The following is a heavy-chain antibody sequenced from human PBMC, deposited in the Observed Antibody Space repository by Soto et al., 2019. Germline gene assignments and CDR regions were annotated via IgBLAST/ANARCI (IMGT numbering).Heavy chain of an antibody. D-gene: IGHD6-19*01. J-gene: IGHJ5*02. CDR2: MNPNSGNT. CDR3: AGIEVAGPGWFDT. V-gene: IGHV1-8*01. CDR1: GYTFTSYD. Sequence: GASVKVSCKASGYTFTSYDINWVRQATGQGLEWMGWMNPNSGNTGYAQKFQGRVTMTRNTSISTAYMELSSLRSEDKAVYYCAGIEVAGPGWFDTWGQGTLVTVSS.